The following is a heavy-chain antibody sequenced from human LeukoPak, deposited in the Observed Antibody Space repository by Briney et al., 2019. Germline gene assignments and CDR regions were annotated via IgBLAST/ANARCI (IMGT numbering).Heavy chain of an antibody. D-gene: IGHD2-2*01. CDR1: GFTFSDYY. V-gene: IGHV3-11*04. Sequence: GGSLRLSCAASGFTFSDYYMSWIRQAPGKGLEWVSYISSSGSTIYYADSVEGRFTISRDNAKNSLYLQMNSLRAEDTAVYYCARESVLDIVVVPAALDYWGQGTLVTVSS. CDR3: ARESVLDIVVVPAALDY. J-gene: IGHJ4*02. CDR2: ISSSGSTI.